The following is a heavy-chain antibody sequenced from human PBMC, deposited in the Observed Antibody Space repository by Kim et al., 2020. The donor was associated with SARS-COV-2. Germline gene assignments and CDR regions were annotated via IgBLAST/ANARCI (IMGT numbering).Heavy chain of an antibody. Sequence: SETLSLTCTVSGGSISSSPYYWGWLRQPPGQGLEWIGTISYNGGTHYNPSLESRVTISLEASKNHFSLRLSSVTAADTAVYYCAREPQWGTPGWFDPWGQGTLVSVSS. CDR2: ISYNGGT. D-gene: IGHD1-26*01. J-gene: IGHJ5*02. V-gene: IGHV4-39*07. CDR1: GGSISSSPYY. CDR3: AREPQWGTPGWFDP.